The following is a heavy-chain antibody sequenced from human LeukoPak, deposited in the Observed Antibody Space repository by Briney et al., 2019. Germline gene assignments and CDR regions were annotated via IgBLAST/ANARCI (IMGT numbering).Heavy chain of an antibody. D-gene: IGHD3-10*01. CDR2: IYYSGST. CDR3: ARADLPSGSYYNGGVEAFDI. CDR1: GGSISSGGYY. V-gene: IGHV4-31*03. J-gene: IGHJ3*02. Sequence: SSQTLSLTCTVSGGSISSGGYYWSWIRQHPGKGLEWIGYIYYSGSTYYNPSLKSRDTISVDTSKNQFSLKLSSVTAADTAVYYCARADLPSGSYYNGGVEAFDIWGQGTMVTVPS.